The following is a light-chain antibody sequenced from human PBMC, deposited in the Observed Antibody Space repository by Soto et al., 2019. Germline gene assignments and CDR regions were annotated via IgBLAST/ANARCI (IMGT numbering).Light chain of an antibody. CDR3: QQYGSSGT. CDR1: QSVSSD. J-gene: IGKJ1*01. V-gene: IGKV3-20*01. Sequence: EIVMTQSPSTLSVSPGESATLSCRASQSVSSDLAWYQQKPGQAPRLLIYGACNRATGIPDRFSGSGSGTDFTLTISRLEPEDFAVYYCQQYGSSGTFGQGTKVDIK. CDR2: GAC.